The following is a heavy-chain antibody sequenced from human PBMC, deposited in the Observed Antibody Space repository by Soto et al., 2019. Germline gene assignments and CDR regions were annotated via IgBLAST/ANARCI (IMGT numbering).Heavy chain of an antibody. CDR1: GFTFSSYS. J-gene: IGHJ6*02. CDR3: ARDSPRYCSGGSCKTIGYYYGMDV. Sequence: GGSLRLSCAASGFTFSSYSMNWVRQAPGKGLEWVSYISSSSSTIYNADSVKGRFTISKDNAKNSLYLQMNSLRDEDTAVYYCARDSPRYCSGGSCKTIGYYYGMDVWGQGTTVTVSS. V-gene: IGHV3-48*02. D-gene: IGHD2-15*01. CDR2: ISSSSSTI.